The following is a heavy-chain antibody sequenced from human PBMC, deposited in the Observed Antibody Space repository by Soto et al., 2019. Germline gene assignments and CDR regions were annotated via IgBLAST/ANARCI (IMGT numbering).Heavy chain of an antibody. J-gene: IGHJ5*02. CDR3: ARTVHGSGSPTWFDP. V-gene: IGHV1-69*06. Sequence: QVQLVQSGAEVKKPGSSVKVSCKASGGTFSSYGISWVRQAPGQGLEWMGGIFPLLGTTNYEQKFQVRVTITADKSTSTAYMEVSSLTSEDTAVYYCARTVHGSGSPTWFDPWGQGTLVTVSS. D-gene: IGHD3-10*01. CDR2: IFPLLGTT. CDR1: GGTFSSYG.